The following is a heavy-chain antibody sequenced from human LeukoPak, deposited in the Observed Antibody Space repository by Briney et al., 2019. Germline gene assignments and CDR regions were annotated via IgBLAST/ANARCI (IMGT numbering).Heavy chain of an antibody. J-gene: IGHJ4*02. Sequence: GGSLRLYCAAFTTFAMSWVRQAPGRGLEWVSVISDRGDKTHYADSVRGRFTISRDNSKKTVSLQMNGLRVDDTAVYFCAKVFYTSSFDFSGQGILVTVSP. CDR1: TTFA. V-gene: IGHV3-23*01. D-gene: IGHD2/OR15-2a*01. CDR3: AKVFYTSSFDF. CDR2: ISDRGDKT.